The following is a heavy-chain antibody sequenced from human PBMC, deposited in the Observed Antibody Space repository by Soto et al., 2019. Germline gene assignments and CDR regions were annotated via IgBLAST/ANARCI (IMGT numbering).Heavy chain of an antibody. CDR1: GGSISSYY. Sequence: SETLSLTCTVSGGSISSYYWSWIRQPPGKGLEWIGYIYYSGSTNYNPSLNSRVTISVDTSKNQSSLKLSSVTAADTAVYYCARSSRGVLRYFEGNFDYWGQGTLVTVSS. D-gene: IGHD3-9*01. CDR3: ARSSRGVLRYFEGNFDY. V-gene: IGHV4-59*01. CDR2: IYYSGST. J-gene: IGHJ4*02.